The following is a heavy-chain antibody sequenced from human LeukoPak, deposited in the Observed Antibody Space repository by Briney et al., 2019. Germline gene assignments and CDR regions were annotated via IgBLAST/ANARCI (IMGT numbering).Heavy chain of an antibody. D-gene: IGHD4-17*01. J-gene: IGHJ4*02. CDR3: ARDDGDYVPLFDY. V-gene: IGHV4-4*07. CDR2: FYTSGRT. CDR1: GGSINSYY. Sequence: SETLSLTCTVSGGSINSYYWSWIRQPAGKGLEWLGHFYTSGRTNYNPSLKSRVTMSVDTSKNQFSLTLSSVTAADTAVYYCARDDGDYVPLFDYWGQGTLVTVSS.